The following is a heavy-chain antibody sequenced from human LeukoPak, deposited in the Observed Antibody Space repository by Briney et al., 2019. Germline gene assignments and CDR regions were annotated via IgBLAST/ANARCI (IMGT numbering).Heavy chain of an antibody. V-gene: IGHV1-18*01. D-gene: IGHD3-22*01. CDR3: ARIGNYYDSSGYYYGLDY. CDR2: ISAYNGNT. CDR1: GYTFTSYG. J-gene: IGHJ4*02. Sequence: ASVKVSCKASGYTFTSYGISWVRQAPGQGLEGMGWISAYNGNTNYAQKLQGRVTMTTDTSTSTAYMELRSLRSDDTAVYYCARIGNYYDSSGYYYGLDYWGQGTLVTVSP.